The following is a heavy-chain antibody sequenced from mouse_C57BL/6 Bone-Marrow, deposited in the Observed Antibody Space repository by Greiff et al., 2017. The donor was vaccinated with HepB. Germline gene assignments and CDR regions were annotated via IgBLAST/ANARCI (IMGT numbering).Heavy chain of an antibody. D-gene: IGHD1-1*01. CDR1: GYTFTDYY. J-gene: IGHJ4*01. CDR3: ARLYGSPYYYAMDY. CDR2: INPNNGGT. Sequence: EVQLQQSGPELVKPGASVKISCKASGYTFTDYYMNWVKQSHGKSLEWIGDINPNNGGTSYNQKFKGKATLTVDKSSSTAYMELRSLTSEDSAVYYCARLYGSPYYYAMDYWGQGTSVTVSS. V-gene: IGHV1-26*01.